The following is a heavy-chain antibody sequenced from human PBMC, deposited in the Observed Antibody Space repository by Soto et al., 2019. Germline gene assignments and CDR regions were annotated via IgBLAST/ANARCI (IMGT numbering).Heavy chain of an antibody. D-gene: IGHD6-19*01. CDR1: GFTFSSYW. Sequence: PGGSLRLSCAASGFTFSSYWMSWVRQAPGKGLEWVANIKQDGSEKYYVDSVKGRFTISRDNAKNSLYLQMNSLRTEDTAVYYCARALAVAGSGPDYWGQGTLVTVSS. CDR2: IKQDGSEK. J-gene: IGHJ4*02. CDR3: ARALAVAGSGPDY. V-gene: IGHV3-7*01.